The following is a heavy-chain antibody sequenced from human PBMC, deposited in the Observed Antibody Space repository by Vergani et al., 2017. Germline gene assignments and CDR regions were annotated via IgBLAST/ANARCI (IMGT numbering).Heavy chain of an antibody. CDR3: TTDPRYCGDGSCYWLRDHHYYGMDV. J-gene: IGHJ6*02. CDR2: VLFDGSNE. V-gene: IGHV3-30*02. CDR1: GFTFNRYG. Sequence: QVQLVQSGGGVVQPGGSLRLSCVASGFTFNRYGMQWVRQAPGKGLEWVAYVLFDGSNEYYADSVKGRFIVSRDNSNDALYLQMNGLKTEDIGVYYCTTDPRYCGDGSCYWLRDHHYYGMDVWGQGTTVTVSS. D-gene: IGHD2-21*01.